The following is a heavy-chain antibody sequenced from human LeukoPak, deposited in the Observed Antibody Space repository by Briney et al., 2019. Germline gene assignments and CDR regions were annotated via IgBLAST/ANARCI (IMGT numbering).Heavy chain of an antibody. CDR2: ISGSGGST. CDR1: GFTFSSYA. D-gene: IGHD3-9*01. CDR3: AKDRSDILTGLDY. J-gene: IGHJ4*02. V-gene: IGHV3-23*01. Sequence: PGGSLRLSCAASGFTFSSYAMSWVRQAPGKGLEWVSAISGSGGSTYYADSVKGRFTVSRDNSKNTLYLQMNSLRAEDTAVYYCAKDRSDILTGLDYRGQGTLVTVSS.